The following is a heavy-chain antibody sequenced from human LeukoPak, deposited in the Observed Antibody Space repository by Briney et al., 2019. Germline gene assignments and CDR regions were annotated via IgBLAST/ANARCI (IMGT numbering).Heavy chain of an antibody. CDR3: ARRGDGYNLN. J-gene: IGHJ4*02. D-gene: IGHD5-24*01. CDR2: IYYSGST. Sequence: SETLSLTCTVSGGSISSGDYYWSWIRQPPGKGLEWIGYIYYSGSTNYNPSLKSRVTISVDTSKNQFSLKLSSVTAADTAVYYCARRGDGYNLNWGQGTLVTVSS. V-gene: IGHV4-61*08. CDR1: GGSISSGDYY.